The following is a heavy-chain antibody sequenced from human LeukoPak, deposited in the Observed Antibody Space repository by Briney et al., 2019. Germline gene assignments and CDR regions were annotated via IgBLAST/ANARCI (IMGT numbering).Heavy chain of an antibody. CDR3: GRGLEGDY. Sequence: PGGSLRLSCAASGFTFSSYSMNWVRQAPGKGLEWVSSISSSSSYIYYADSVRGRFTISRDNAKKSLYLQMNSLRTDDTAVYYCGRGLEGDYWGQGTLVTVSS. J-gene: IGHJ4*02. V-gene: IGHV3-21*01. CDR1: GFTFSSYS. D-gene: IGHD3-16*01. CDR2: ISSSSSYI.